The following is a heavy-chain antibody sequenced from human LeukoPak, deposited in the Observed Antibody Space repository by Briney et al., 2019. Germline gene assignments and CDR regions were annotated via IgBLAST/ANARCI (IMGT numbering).Heavy chain of an antibody. CDR2: IYSGGST. CDR3: ARGSSSWYVEYYYYYMDV. J-gene: IGHJ6*03. CDR1: GFTLSSYE. D-gene: IGHD6-13*01. Sequence: PGGSLRLSCAASGFTLSSYEMNWVRQAPGKGLEWVSVIYSGGSTYYADSVKGRFTISRDNSKNTLYLQMNSLRAEDTAVYYCARGSSSWYVEYYYYYMDVWGKGTTVTVSS. V-gene: IGHV3-53*01.